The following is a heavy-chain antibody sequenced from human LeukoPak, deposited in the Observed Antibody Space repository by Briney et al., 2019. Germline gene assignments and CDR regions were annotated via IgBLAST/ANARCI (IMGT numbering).Heavy chain of an antibody. V-gene: IGHV3-23*01. CDR2: ISGSGYYT. Sequence: GGSLRLSCEASGSGFTFGNFGLSWVRQAPGKGLEWLSGISGSGYYTYYSDSVKGRFTISRDNSKNTLYIEMNSLRAEDTAVYYCAKDGSWGDYYFYFYMDVWGKGTTVTVSS. J-gene: IGHJ6*03. CDR3: AKDGSWGDYYFYFYMDV. CDR1: GSGFTFGNFG. D-gene: IGHD3-16*01.